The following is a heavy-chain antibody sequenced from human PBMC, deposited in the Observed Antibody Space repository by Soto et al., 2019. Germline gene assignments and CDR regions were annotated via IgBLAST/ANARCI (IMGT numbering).Heavy chain of an antibody. V-gene: IGHV4-31*03. CDR1: GGSISSGGYY. D-gene: IGHD5-12*01. CDR3: ARNVDIVATIYFDY. Sequence: LSLTCTVSGGSISSGGYYWSWIRQHPGKGLEWIGYIYYSGSTYYNPSLKSRVTISVDTSKNQFSLKLSSVTAADTAVYYCARNVDIVATIYFDYWGQGTLVTVSS. CDR2: IYYSGST. J-gene: IGHJ4*02.